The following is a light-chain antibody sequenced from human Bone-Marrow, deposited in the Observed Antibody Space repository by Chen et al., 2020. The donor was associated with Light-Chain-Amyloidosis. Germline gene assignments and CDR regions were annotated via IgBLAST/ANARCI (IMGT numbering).Light chain of an antibody. CDR3: QQYYSYPLT. CDR2: KAT. Sequence: DIQMTQSPSPLSASVGDRVTITCRASQSISNWLAWFQQKPGKAPKLLIYKATSLQSEVPSSFSGSGFGTEFTLTISSLQPDDFATYYCQQYYSYPLTFGGGTKVEVK. J-gene: IGKJ4*01. CDR1: QSISNW. V-gene: IGKV1-5*03.